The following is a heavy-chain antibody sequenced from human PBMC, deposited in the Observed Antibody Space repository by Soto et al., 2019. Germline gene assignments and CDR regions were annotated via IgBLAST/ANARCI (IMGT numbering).Heavy chain of an antibody. CDR1: GFTFSNYA. V-gene: IGHV3-30-3*01. D-gene: IGHD5-18*01. J-gene: IGHJ4*02. CDR3: ARDEYSYGRAYYFDY. Sequence: GGSLRLSCAASGFTFSNYAMHWVRQAPGKGLEWVAVISYDGSKEYYADSVKGRFTISRDSSKNTLFLQMNSLRAEDAAVYHCARDEYSYGRAYYFDYWGRGTLVTVSS. CDR2: ISYDGSKE.